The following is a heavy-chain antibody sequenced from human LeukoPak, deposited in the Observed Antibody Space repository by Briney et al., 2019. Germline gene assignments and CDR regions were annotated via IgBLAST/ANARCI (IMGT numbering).Heavy chain of an antibody. CDR2: ISSSNSYI. V-gene: IGHV3-21*01. CDR1: GFTFSSYS. Sequence: GGSLRLSCAASGFTFSSYSMNWVRQAPGKGLEWVSSISSSNSYIYYADSVKGRFTISRDNAKNSLYLQMNSLRAEDTAVYYCAREARAVAGGAFDIWGQGTMVTVSS. D-gene: IGHD6-19*01. J-gene: IGHJ3*02. CDR3: AREARAVAGGAFDI.